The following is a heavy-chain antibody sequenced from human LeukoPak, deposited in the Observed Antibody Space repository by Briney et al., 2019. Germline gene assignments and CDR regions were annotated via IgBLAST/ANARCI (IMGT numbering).Heavy chain of an antibody. CDR3: ASSHYYCSSTSCYFALFDY. J-gene: IGHJ4*02. CDR1: GGSFSGYY. CDR2: INHSGST. Sequence: SETLSLTCAVYGGSFSGYYWSWIRQPPGKGLEWIGEINHSGSTNYNPSLKSRVTISVDTSKNQFSLKLSSVTAADTAVYYCASSHYYCSSTSCYFALFDYWGQGTLVTVSS. D-gene: IGHD2-2*01. V-gene: IGHV4-34*01.